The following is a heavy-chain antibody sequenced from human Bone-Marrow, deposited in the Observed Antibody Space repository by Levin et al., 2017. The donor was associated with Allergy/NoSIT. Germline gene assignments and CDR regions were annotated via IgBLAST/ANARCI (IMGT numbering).Heavy chain of an antibody. CDR2: ISGSGGST. V-gene: IGHV3-23*01. Sequence: GGSLRLSCAASGFTFSSYAMSWVRQAPGKGLEWVSAISGSGGSTYYADSVKGRFTISRDNSKNTLYLQMNSLRAEDTAVYYCAKGTTPLAIFGVVPYYYGMDVWGQGTTVTVSS. D-gene: IGHD3-3*01. CDR1: GFTFSSYA. CDR3: AKGTTPLAIFGVVPYYYGMDV. J-gene: IGHJ6*02.